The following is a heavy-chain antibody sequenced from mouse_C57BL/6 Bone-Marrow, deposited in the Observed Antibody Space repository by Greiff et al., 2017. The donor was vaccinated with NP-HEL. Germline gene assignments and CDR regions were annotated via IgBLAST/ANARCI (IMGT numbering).Heavy chain of an antibody. CDR3: ARDLSWVPFDY. V-gene: IGHV1-82*01. Sequence: QVQLQQSGPELVKPGASVKISCKASGYAFSSSWMNWVKQRPGKGLVWIGRIYPGDGDTNYNGKFKGKATLTADKSSSTAYMRLSSLSSEDSAVYFCARDLSWVPFDYWGQGTTLTVSS. CDR1: GYAFSSSW. CDR2: IYPGDGDT. J-gene: IGHJ2*01.